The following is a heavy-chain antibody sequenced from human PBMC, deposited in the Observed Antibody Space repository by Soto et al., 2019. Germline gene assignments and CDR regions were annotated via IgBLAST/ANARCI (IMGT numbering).Heavy chain of an antibody. Sequence: EVQLVESGGGLVQPGGSLRLSCAASGFTFSTYWMSWVRQAPGKGLEWVANIKQDGSEEYYVDSVKGRFTISRDNAKNSLYLQMNSLRGEDTAVYYCARTHGAHYAWDYWGQGTLVTVSS. CDR1: GFTFSTYW. V-gene: IGHV3-7*04. D-gene: IGHD2-2*01. CDR2: IKQDGSEE. CDR3: ARTHGAHYAWDY. J-gene: IGHJ4*02.